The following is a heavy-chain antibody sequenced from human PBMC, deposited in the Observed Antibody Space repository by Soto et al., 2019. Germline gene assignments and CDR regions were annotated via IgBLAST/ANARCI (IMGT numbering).Heavy chain of an antibody. Sequence: QLQLQESGPGLVKPSETLSLTCTVSGGSISSSSYYWGWIRQPPGKGLEWIGSIYYSGSTYYNPSRESHVTVSVDAYKNHFPLKLSSVSAADTGVYYCARHVALVLMLDYWGQGTLVTVSS. V-gene: IGHV4-39*01. CDR3: ARHVALVLMLDY. CDR2: IYYSGST. J-gene: IGHJ4*02. CDR1: GGSISSSSYY. D-gene: IGHD5-18*01.